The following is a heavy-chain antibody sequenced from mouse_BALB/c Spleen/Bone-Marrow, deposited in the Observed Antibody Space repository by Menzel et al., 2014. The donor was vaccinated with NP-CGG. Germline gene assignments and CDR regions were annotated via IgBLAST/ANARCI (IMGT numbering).Heavy chain of an antibody. D-gene: IGHD1-1*01. CDR3: ARSGYGSSYDY. V-gene: IGHV1-80*01. J-gene: IGHJ2*01. CDR1: GYVFSTYW. CDR2: IYPGDGDT. Sequence: VQLQQSGAELVRPGSSVKISRKASGYVFSTYWMNWVKQRPGQGLEWIGQIYPGDGDTNYNGKFKGTATLTADKSSSTAYMQLSSLTSEDSAVYFCARSGYGSSYDYWGQGTTLTVSS.